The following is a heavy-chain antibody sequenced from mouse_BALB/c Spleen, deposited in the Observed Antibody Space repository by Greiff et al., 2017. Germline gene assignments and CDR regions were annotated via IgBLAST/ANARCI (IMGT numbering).Heavy chain of an antibody. D-gene: IGHD1-1*01. CDR3: ARQRDYGSSFYFDY. Sequence: EVKLMESGGGLVKPGGSLKLSCAASGFTFSSYAMSWVRQTPEKRLEWVATISSGGSYTYYPDSVKGRFTISRDNAKNTLYLQMSSLRSEDTAMYYCARQRDYGSSFYFDYRGPGTTLPGPS. V-gene: IGHV5-9-3*01. CDR1: GFTFSSYA. J-gene: IGHJ2*01. CDR2: ISSGGSYT.